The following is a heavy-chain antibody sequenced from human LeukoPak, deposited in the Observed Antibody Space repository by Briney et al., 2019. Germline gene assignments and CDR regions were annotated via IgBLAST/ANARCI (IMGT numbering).Heavy chain of an antibody. Sequence: ASVKVSCKGSGYTFASYGINWVRQAPGQGPEWMGWISAYNGNTNYAQKFQGRVTMTRNTSISTAYMELSSLRSEDTAVYYCARGSLELELINWGQGTLVTVSS. V-gene: IGHV1-18*01. CDR2: ISAYNGNT. D-gene: IGHD1-7*01. CDR1: GYTFASYG. CDR3: ARGSLELELIN. J-gene: IGHJ4*02.